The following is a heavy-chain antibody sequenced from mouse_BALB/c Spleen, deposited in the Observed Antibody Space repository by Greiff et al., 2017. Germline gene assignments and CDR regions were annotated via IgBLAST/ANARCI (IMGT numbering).Heavy chain of an antibody. D-gene: IGHD3-3*01. V-gene: IGHV5-6-3*01. J-gene: IGHJ3*01. CDR2: INSNGGST. CDR3: ARDRVFAY. Sequence: EVKVVESGGGLVQPGGSLKLSCAASGFTFSSYGMSWVRQTPDKRLELVATINSNGGSTYYPDSVKGRFTISRDNAKNTLYLQMSSLKSEDTAMYYCARDRVFAYWGQGTLVTVSA. CDR1: GFTFSSYG.